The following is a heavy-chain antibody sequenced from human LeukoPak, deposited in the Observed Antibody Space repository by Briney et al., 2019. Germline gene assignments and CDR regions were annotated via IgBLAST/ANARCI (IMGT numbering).Heavy chain of an antibody. Sequence: SETLSLTCAVYGGSFSGYWWNWIRQPPGKGLEWIGEINHSGSTNYNPSLKSRVTMSVDTSKNQFSLKLNSVTAADTAVYYCAREPPNDAFDIGGQGTMVTVSP. CDR1: GGSFSGYW. CDR3: AREPPNDAFDI. V-gene: IGHV4-34*01. J-gene: IGHJ3*02. CDR2: INHSGST.